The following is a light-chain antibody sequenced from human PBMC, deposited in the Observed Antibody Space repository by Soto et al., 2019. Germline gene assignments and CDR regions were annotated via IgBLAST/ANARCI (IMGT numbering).Light chain of an antibody. J-gene: IGLJ2*01. CDR3: RRYYGGALGV. V-gene: IGLV7-43*01. Sequence: QAVVTQEPSLTGSPGGTVTLTCASRTGAVTSGHFPNWVQQKPGQVPKSLIYSTSDKHSWTTARVSGSLLGGKAALTLSSVQPEDDAEYYCRRYYGGALGVFGGGTKLNVL. CDR2: STS. CDR1: TGAVTSGHF.